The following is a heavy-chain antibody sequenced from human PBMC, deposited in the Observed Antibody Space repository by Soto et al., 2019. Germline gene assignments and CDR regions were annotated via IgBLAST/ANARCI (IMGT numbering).Heavy chain of an antibody. CDR2: IWYDGSNK. CDR3: ARDQRKRELGLYGMDV. Sequence: PGGSLRLSXAASGFTFSSYGMHWVRQAPGKGLEWVAVIWYDGSNKYYADSVKGRFTISRDNSKNTLYLQMNSLRAEDTAVYYCARDQRKRELGLYGMDVWGQGTTVTVS. V-gene: IGHV3-33*01. D-gene: IGHD1-26*01. CDR1: GFTFSSYG. J-gene: IGHJ6*02.